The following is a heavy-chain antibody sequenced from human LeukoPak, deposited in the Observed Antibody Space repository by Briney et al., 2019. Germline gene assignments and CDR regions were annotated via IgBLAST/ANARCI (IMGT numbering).Heavy chain of an antibody. J-gene: IGHJ5*02. CDR2: IYYSGST. CDR3: ARGLLLWFGELSGWFDP. CDR1: GGSISSSSYY. Sequence: PSETLSLTCTVSGGSISSSSYYWGWIRRPPGKGLGWIGSIYYSGSTYYNPSLKSRATISVDTFKNQFSLKLSSVTAADTAVYYCARGLLLWFGELSGWFDPWGQGTLVTVSS. V-gene: IGHV4-39*07. D-gene: IGHD3-10*01.